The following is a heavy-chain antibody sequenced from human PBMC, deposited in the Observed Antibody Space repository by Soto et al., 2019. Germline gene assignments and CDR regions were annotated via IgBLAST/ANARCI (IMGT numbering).Heavy chain of an antibody. D-gene: IGHD1-1*01. CDR1: GYTFTSYG. J-gene: IGHJ6*02. Sequence: QVQLVQSGAEVKKPGASVKVSCKASGYTFTSYGISWVRQAPGQGLEWMGWISAYNGNTNYAQKLQGRVTMTTDTSTSTAYMELRGLRSDDTAVYYWARSWSVDWNRFGMDVWGQGTTVTVSS. CDR2: ISAYNGNT. CDR3: ARSWSVDWNRFGMDV. V-gene: IGHV1-18*01.